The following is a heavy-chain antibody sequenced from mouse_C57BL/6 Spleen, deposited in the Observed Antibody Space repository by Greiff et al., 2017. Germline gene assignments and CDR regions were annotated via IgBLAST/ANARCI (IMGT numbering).Heavy chain of an antibody. D-gene: IGHD1-1*01. V-gene: IGHV1-82*01. J-gene: IGHJ2*01. CDR2: IYPGDGDT. CDR1: GYAFSSSW. Sequence: VQLQQSGPELVKPGASVKISCKASGYAFSSSWMNWVKQRPGEGLEWIGRIYPGDGDTNYNGKFKGKATLTADKSSSTAYMQLSSLTSEDSAVYFCAREGPYYDGSSFYYFDDWGQGTTLTVSS. CDR3: AREGPYYDGSSFYYFDD.